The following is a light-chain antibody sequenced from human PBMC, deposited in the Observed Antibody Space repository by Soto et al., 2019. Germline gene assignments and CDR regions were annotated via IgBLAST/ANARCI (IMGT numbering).Light chain of an antibody. V-gene: IGKV1-5*01. CDR2: DAS. CDR3: QHYNAFSWA. CDR1: QTISAW. Sequence: DIQMTQSPSTLSASVGDRVTITCRASQTISAWLAWYQQKPGKAPNLLIYDASTLKSGVPSRFSGSGSGTKFTLTISSLQPDDFATYYCQHYNAFSWAFGQGTKV. J-gene: IGKJ1*01.